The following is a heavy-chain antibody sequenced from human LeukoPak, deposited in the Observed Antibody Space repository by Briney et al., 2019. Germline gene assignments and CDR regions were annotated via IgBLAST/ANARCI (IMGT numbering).Heavy chain of an antibody. Sequence: GASVKVSCKASGYTFTNFAICWVRQAPGQGLEWMGWISGYNGKTKYAQKFQGGVTITTDTSTNTAYMGLRSLNSDDTAVYYCARSGGPGYSNGWYGELDHWGQGTLVTVSS. D-gene: IGHD6-19*01. V-gene: IGHV1-18*01. CDR2: ISGYNGKT. J-gene: IGHJ4*02. CDR3: ARSGGPGYSNGWYGELDH. CDR1: GYTFTNFA.